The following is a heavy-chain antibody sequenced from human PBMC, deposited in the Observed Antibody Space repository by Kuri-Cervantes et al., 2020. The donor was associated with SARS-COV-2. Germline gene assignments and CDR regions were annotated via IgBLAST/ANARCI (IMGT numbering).Heavy chain of an antibody. D-gene: IGHD3-3*01. CDR2: ISAYNGNT. V-gene: IGHV1-18*01. CDR1: GYTFTSYG. Sequence: GGSLRLSCKASGYTFTSYGISWVRQAPGQGLEWMGWISAYNGNTNYAQKLQGRVTMTTDTSTSTAYMELRSLRSDDTAVYYCTAHLVETYYDFWSGPPFDYWGQGTLVTVSS. CDR3: TAHLVETYYDFWSGPPFDY. J-gene: IGHJ4*02.